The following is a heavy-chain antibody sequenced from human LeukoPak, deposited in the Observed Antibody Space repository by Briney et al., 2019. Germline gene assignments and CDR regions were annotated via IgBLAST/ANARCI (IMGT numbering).Heavy chain of an antibody. J-gene: IGHJ3*02. CDR2: IYYSGST. V-gene: IGHV4-59*12. Sequence: SETLSLTCTVSGGSISSYYWSWIRQPPGKGLEWIGCIYYSGSTNFNPSLKSRVTISVDTSKNQFSLKLSSVTAADTAVYYCARDKTWSYYYDSSGYGDAFDIWGQGTMVTVSS. CDR3: ARDKTWSYYYDSSGYGDAFDI. CDR1: GGSISSYY. D-gene: IGHD3-22*01.